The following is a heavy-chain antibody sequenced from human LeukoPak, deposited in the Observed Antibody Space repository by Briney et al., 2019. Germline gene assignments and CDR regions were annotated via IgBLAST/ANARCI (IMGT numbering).Heavy chain of an antibody. CDR3: ARGVYIAAAQYGY. V-gene: IGHV4-59*01. CDR2: IYYSGTT. Sequence: ASGTLSLTCTVSGGSISSYYWSWIRQPPGKGLEWIGYIYYSGTTNYNPSLKSRVTISVDTSKNQFSLKLSSVTAADTAVYYCARGVYIAAAQYGYWGQGTLVTVSS. CDR1: GGSISSYY. D-gene: IGHD6-13*01. J-gene: IGHJ4*02.